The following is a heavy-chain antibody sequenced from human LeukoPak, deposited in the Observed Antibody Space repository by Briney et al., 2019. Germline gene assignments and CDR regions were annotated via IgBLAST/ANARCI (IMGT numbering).Heavy chain of an antibody. CDR3: ARESDVGKDFDC. D-gene: IGHD1-1*01. J-gene: IGHJ4*02. V-gene: IGHV1-46*01. CDR1: GYTFTYHY. Sequence: GASVKVSCKASGYTFTYHYIHLVRQAPGQGLEWTGIINPSNGDTNYAQRFQGRVTMTRDTSTSTVYMELSSLDSEDTAVYYCARESDVGKDFDCWGQGTLVTVSS. CDR2: INPSNGDT.